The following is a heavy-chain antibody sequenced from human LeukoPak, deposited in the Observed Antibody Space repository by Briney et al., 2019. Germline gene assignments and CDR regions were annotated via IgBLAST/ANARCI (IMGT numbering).Heavy chain of an antibody. CDR2: IYTSGST. CDR1: GGSISSYY. J-gene: IGHJ4*01. V-gene: IGHV4-4*07. CDR3: SKQPRAYRSYYSNSCYHDY. D-gene: IGHD3-22*01. Sequence: PSETLSLTCTVSGGSISSYYWSWIRQPAGKGLEWIGRIYTSGSTNYSPSLKSRVTISVDTSRNQFSLNLTSVTAADTAMYYCSKQPRAYRSYYSNSCYHDYWGQGNLVTVSS.